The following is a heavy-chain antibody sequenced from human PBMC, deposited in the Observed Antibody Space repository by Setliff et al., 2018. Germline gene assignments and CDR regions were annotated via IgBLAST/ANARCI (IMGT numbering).Heavy chain of an antibody. Sequence: GGSLRLSCAASGFTFSSYWMSWVRQAPGKGLEWVANIKQDGSEKYYVDSVKGRFTISRDNAKNSLYLQMNSLRGEDTAVYYCARDLKFFGVGPLHIDYWGQGTLVTVSS. CDR2: IKQDGSEK. D-gene: IGHD3-3*01. CDR3: ARDLKFFGVGPLHIDY. V-gene: IGHV3-7*01. CDR1: GFTFSSYW. J-gene: IGHJ4*02.